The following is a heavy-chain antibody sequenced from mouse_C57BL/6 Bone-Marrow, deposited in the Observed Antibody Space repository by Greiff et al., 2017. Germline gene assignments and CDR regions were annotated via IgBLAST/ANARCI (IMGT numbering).Heavy chain of an antibody. CDR3: ATDSSGYEDYFDY. V-gene: IGHV1-82*01. CDR2: IYPGDGDT. J-gene: IGHJ2*01. D-gene: IGHD3-2*02. CDR1: GYAFSSSW. Sequence: VQLQESGPELVKPGASVKIPCKASGYAFSSSWMNWVKQRPGKGLEWIGRIYPGDGDTNYNGKFKGKATLTADKSSSTAYMQLSSLTSEDSAVYFCATDSSGYEDYFDYWGQGTTLTVSS.